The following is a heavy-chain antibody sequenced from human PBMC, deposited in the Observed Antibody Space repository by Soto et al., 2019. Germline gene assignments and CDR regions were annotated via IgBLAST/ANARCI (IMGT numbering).Heavy chain of an antibody. Sequence: QVQLVESGGGVVQPGRSLRLSCAASGFTFSSYGMHWVRQAPGKGLEWVAVISYDGSNKYYADSVKGRFTISRDNSKNTLYLQMNSLRAEDTAVYYCAKDGWIQLQHTYNWFDPWGQGTLATVSS. CDR3: AKDGWIQLQHTYNWFDP. V-gene: IGHV3-30*18. J-gene: IGHJ5*02. D-gene: IGHD5-18*01. CDR1: GFTFSSYG. CDR2: ISYDGSNK.